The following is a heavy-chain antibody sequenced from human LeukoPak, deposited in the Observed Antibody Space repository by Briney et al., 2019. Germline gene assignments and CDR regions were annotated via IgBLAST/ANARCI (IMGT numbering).Heavy chain of an antibody. D-gene: IGHD2-15*01. CDR2: IRYDGSNK. CDR1: GFTFSSYG. V-gene: IGHV3-30*02. Sequence: GGSLRLSCAASGFTFSSYGMHWVRQAPGKGLEWVAFIRYDGSNKYYADSVKGRFTISRDNSKNTLYLHVNSLRPEDTAVYYCAKGDEVVAADYYYYMDVWGKGTTVTISS. J-gene: IGHJ6*03. CDR3: AKGDEVVAADYYYYMDV.